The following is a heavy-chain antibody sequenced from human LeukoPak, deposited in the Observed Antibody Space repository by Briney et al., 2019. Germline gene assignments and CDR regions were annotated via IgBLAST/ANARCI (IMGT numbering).Heavy chain of an antibody. CDR2: IYYSGST. V-gene: IGHV4-61*08. CDR3: ARHGSSWTYFDY. CDR1: GGSISSGGYY. Sequence: PSQTLSLTCTVSGGSISSGGYYWSWIRQPPGKGLEWIGYIYYSGSTNYNPSLKSRVTISVDTSKNQFSLKLSSVTAADTAVYYCARHGSSWTYFDYWGQGTLVTVSS. D-gene: IGHD6-13*01. J-gene: IGHJ4*02.